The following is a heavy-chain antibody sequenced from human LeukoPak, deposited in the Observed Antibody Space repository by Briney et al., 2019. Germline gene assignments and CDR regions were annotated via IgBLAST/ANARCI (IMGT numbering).Heavy chain of an antibody. CDR3: ARDKRRYHYYYYYYMDV. CDR1: GGSISSGSYY. CDR2: IYTSGST. Sequence: SETLSLTCTVSGGSISSGSYYWSWIRQPAGKGLEWIGRIYTSGSTNYNPSLKSRVTISVDTSKNQFSLKLSSVTAADTAVYYCARDKRRYHYYYYYYMDVWGKGTTVTVSS. V-gene: IGHV4-61*02. J-gene: IGHJ6*03. D-gene: IGHD3-9*01.